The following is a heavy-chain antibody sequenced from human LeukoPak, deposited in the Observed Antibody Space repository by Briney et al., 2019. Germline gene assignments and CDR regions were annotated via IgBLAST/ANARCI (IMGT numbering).Heavy chain of an antibody. D-gene: IGHD4-23*01. CDR2: ITPIFGTA. CDR1: GYTFTSYY. V-gene: IGHV1-69*13. Sequence: SVKVSCKASGYTFTSYYMHWVRQAPGQGLEWMGGITPIFGTANYAQKFQGRVTITAVESMSTAYMELSSLRSEDTAVYYCARGWLAETTVVTPYNYWGQGTLVTVSS. CDR3: ARGWLAETTVVTPYNY. J-gene: IGHJ4*02.